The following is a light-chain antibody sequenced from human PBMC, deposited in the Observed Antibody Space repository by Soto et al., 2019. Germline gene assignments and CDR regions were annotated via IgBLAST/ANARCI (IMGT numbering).Light chain of an antibody. V-gene: IGKV3-20*01. CDR2: GAS. Sequence: EIVVTQSPGTLSLSQGERANLSCRGSKRVSSSYLDWYQQKPGQAPRLLIYGASSRDTGIPERFGGSESGTVVTLISSILAHEDFAVYYSQHYGISPNIFVQGTKMEIK. CDR1: KRVSSSY. J-gene: IGKJ2*01. CDR3: QHYGISPNI.